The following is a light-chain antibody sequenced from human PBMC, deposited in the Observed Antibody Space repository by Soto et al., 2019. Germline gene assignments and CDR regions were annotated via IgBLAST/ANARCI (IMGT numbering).Light chain of an antibody. CDR1: MRDVGAYNL. CDR3: SYYTSTSSLI. V-gene: IGLV2-14*01. CDR2: EVR. J-gene: IGLJ2*01. Sequence: QSALTQPASVSGSPGQSITISCAGTMRDVGAYNLVSWYQQHPGRAPQLIIYEVRNRPSGISFRFSGSKSGNTASLTISGLQAEDEADYYCSYYTSTSSLIFGGGTKLTVL.